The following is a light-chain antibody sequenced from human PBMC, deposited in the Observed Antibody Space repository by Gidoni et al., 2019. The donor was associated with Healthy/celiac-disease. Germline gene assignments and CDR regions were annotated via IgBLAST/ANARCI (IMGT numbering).Light chain of an antibody. J-gene: IGLJ3*02. V-gene: IGLV1-40*01. CDR1: SSNIGAGYD. Sequence: QSVLTQPSSVSGAPGQTVTISCTGSSSNIGAGYDVHWYQQLPGTAPKLPLYGNSNRPSGVPDRFSGSKSGTSASLAITGLQAEDEADYYCQSYDSSLSGWVFGGGTKLTVL. CDR3: QSYDSSLSGWV. CDR2: GNS.